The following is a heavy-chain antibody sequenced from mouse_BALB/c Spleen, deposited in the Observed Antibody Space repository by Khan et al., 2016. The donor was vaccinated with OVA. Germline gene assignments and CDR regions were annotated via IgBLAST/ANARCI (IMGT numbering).Heavy chain of an antibody. CDR1: GYNIKDIY. V-gene: IGHV14-3*02. CDR2: TDPANGNT. CDR3: RISTMNA. J-gene: IGHJ2*01. Sequence: VQLQQSGAELVKPAASLKLSCTASGYNIKDIYIHWVKQRPEKGLERIRRTDPANGNTKYDPTFQGKATITADTSSNTAYLQLSSLASEDTAVYYCRISTMNAWSQGTTLTVSS.